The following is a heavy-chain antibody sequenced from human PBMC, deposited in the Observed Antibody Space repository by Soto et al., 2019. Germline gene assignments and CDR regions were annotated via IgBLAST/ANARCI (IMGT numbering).Heavy chain of an antibody. Sequence: GGSLRLFCAASGFTFSSYAMSWVRQAPGKGLEWVSAISGSGGSTYYADSVKGRFTISRDNSKNTLYLQMNSLRAEDTAVYYCAKDPVVGAHYYYYGMDVWGQGTTVTVSS. J-gene: IGHJ6*02. D-gene: IGHD1-26*01. CDR3: AKDPVVGAHYYYYGMDV. V-gene: IGHV3-23*01. CDR2: ISGSGGST. CDR1: GFTFSSYA.